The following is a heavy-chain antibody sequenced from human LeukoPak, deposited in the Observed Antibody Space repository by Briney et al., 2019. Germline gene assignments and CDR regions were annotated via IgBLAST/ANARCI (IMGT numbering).Heavy chain of an antibody. CDR1: GYTFTSYD. V-gene: IGHV1-8*01. CDR2: MNPNSGKT. CDR3: ARNVKLEWSFPTPNYFDY. J-gene: IGHJ4*02. Sequence: ASVKVSCKASGYTFTSYDIKWVRQATGQGLEWMGWMNPNSGKTGYAQKFQGRVTMTRNTSISTAYMELSSLRSEDTAVYYCARNVKLEWSFPTPNYFDYWGQGTLVTVSS. D-gene: IGHD3-3*01.